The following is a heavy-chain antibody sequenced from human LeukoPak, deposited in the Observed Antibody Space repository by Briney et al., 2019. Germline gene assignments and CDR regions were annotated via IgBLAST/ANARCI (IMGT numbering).Heavy chain of an antibody. D-gene: IGHD6-19*01. CDR2: LDTDGSDT. CDR1: GFTFSNYW. CDR3: ANGGWSSKYYFDY. Sequence: GGSLRLSCAASGFTFSNYWMHWVRQAPGKGLVWVSRLDTDGSDTSYADSVKGRFTISRDNAKNTLYLQMNSLRAEDTAVYYCANGGWSSKYYFDYWGQGTLVTVSS. V-gene: IGHV3-74*01. J-gene: IGHJ4*02.